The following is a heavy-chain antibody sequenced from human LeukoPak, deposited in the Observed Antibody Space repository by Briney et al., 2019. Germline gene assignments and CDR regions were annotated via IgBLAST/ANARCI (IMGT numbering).Heavy chain of an antibody. D-gene: IGHD3-10*01. CDR3: ASRTEILPSGAQGAFDI. Sequence: ASVKVSCKASGGTFSSYAISWVRQAPGQGLEWMGRIIPIFGTANYAQKFQGRVTITADKSTSTAYMELSRLRSEDTAVYYCASRTEILPSGAQGAFDIWGQGTMVTVSS. V-gene: IGHV1-69*06. CDR2: IIPIFGTA. CDR1: GGTFSSYA. J-gene: IGHJ3*02.